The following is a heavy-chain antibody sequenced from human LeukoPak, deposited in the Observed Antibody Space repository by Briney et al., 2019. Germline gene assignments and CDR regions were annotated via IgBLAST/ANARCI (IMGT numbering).Heavy chain of an antibody. CDR1: GFTLSSYD. CDR3: AKDRGLLSWFGELLHFFDH. D-gene: IGHD3-10*01. Sequence: GGSLRLSCAASGFTLSSYDMSWVRHAPGKGLEWVSAISSSDGTTYYADPVKGRFTISRDTSKNTLYLQMNSLRAEDTAVYYCAKDRGLLSWFGELLHFFDHWGQGTLVTVSS. V-gene: IGHV3-23*01. J-gene: IGHJ4*02. CDR2: ISSSDGTT.